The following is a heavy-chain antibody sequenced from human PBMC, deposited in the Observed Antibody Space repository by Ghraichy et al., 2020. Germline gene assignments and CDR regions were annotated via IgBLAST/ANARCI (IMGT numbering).Heavy chain of an antibody. CDR3: ARGSKVVRFYYYDGMDV. Sequence: GGSLRLSCVGSGFTFSGYSMHWVRQSPGKGLEWVSYISSSSRTIFYADSVKGRFTISRDNAQNSLYLQMNSLRDEDTAEYYCARGSKVVRFYYYDGMDVWGQGATVTVAS. J-gene: IGHJ6*02. CDR2: ISSSSRTI. D-gene: IGHD2-21*01. V-gene: IGHV3-48*02. CDR1: GFTFSGYS.